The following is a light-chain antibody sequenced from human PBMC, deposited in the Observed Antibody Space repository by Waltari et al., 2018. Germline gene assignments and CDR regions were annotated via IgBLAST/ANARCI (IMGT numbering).Light chain of an antibody. CDR3: QQRSNWSWT. CDR2: HAS. Sequence: EIVLTQSPATLSLSPGERATLSCRASQSVSSYLAWYQHKPGQAPRLLIYHASNRATGIPARFSGSGSGTDFTLTISSLEPEDFAVYYCQQRSNWSWTFGQGTKVEIK. CDR1: QSVSSY. J-gene: IGKJ1*01. V-gene: IGKV3-11*01.